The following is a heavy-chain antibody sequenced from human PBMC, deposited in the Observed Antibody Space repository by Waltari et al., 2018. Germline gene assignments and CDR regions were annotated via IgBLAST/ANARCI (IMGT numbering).Heavy chain of an antibody. CDR3: ATYIGASVGTAAFDV. Sequence: QLQLQESGPRLVKPSETPSLICSVSGVSITSTRHYWAWIRQAPGPGLEWIGTLSYSGTTYISPSLKGRVSVSRDTSKNQVSLTLGSVTAADMAVYYCATYIGASVGTAAFDVWGQGTMVTVSS. CDR1: GVSITSTRHY. D-gene: IGHD5-12*01. CDR2: LSYSGTT. V-gene: IGHV4-39*05. J-gene: IGHJ3*01.